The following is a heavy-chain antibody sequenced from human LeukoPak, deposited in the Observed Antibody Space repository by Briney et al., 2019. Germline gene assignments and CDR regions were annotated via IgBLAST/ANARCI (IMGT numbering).Heavy chain of an antibody. V-gene: IGHV3-23*01. D-gene: IGHD1-26*01. J-gene: IGHJ4*02. CDR3: AKGLLVGATRNYLDY. CDR2: ISSNGYST. CDR1: GFTVRSNY. Sequence: GGSLRLSCAASGFTVRSNYMSWVRQAPGKGLEWVSSISSNGYSTVYTDSVKGRFTSSRDNSKNTLYLQMSSLRADDTAVYYCAKGLLVGATRNYLDYWGQGTLVTVSS.